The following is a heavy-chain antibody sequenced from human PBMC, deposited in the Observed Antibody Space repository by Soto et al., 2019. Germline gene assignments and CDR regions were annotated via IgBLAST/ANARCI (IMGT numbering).Heavy chain of an antibody. CDR3: ARRTRYAQTGFDP. D-gene: IGHD1-1*01. J-gene: IGHJ5*02. CDR1: SGSISSSKW. Sequence: QVQLQESGPGLVKPSGTLSLTCAVSSGSISSSKWWSWVRQPPGKGPEWIGEIYHSGSTNYNPSLKSRVTISVDKSKNQFSLKLSSVTAADTAVYYCARRTRYAQTGFDPWGQGTLVTVSS. V-gene: IGHV4-4*02. CDR2: IYHSGST.